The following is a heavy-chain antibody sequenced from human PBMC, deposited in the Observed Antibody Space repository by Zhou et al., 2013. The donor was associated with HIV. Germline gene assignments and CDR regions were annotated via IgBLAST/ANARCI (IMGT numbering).Heavy chain of an antibody. CDR1: GYTFTGYY. V-gene: IGHV1-2*02. J-gene: IGHJ3*02. D-gene: IGHD3-22*01. CDR2: INPNSGGT. Sequence: QVQLVQSGAEVKKPGASVKVSCKASGYTFTGYYMHWVRQAPGQGLEWMGWINPNSGGTNYAQKFQGRVTMTRDTSISTAYMELSRLRSDDTAVYYCARDQSRPRDSSGTQHAFDIWGQGTMVTVSS. CDR3: ARDQSRPRDSSGTQHAFDI.